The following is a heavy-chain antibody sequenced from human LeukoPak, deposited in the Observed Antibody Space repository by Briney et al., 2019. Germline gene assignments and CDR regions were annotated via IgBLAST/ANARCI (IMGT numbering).Heavy chain of an antibody. CDR1: GGSLSGYY. V-gene: IGHV4-34*01. D-gene: IGHD3-22*01. CDR3: ARVGSYYYDSSGAD. CDR2: INHSGST. Sequence: SETLSLTCAVYGGSLSGYYWSWIRQPPGKGLEWIGEINHSGSTNYNPSLKSRVTISVDTSKNQFSLKLSSVTAADTAVYYCARVGSYYYDSSGADWGQGTLVTVSS. J-gene: IGHJ4*02.